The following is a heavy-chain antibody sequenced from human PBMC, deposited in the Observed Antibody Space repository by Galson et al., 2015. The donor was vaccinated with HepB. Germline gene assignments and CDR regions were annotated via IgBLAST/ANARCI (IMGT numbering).Heavy chain of an antibody. V-gene: IGHV3-30-3*01. D-gene: IGHD2-2*02. J-gene: IGHJ4*02. Sequence: SLRLSCAASGFTFSSYAMHWVRQAPGKGLEWVAVISYDGSNKYYADSVKGRFTISRDNSKNTLYLQMNSLRAEDTAVYYCAKDIVVVPAAIRAADYWGQGTLVTVSS. CDR3: AKDIVVVPAAIRAADY. CDR2: ISYDGSNK. CDR1: GFTFSSYA.